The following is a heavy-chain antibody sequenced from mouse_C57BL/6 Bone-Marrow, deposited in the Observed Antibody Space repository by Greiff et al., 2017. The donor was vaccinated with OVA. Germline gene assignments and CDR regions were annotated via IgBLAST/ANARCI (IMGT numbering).Heavy chain of an antibody. CDR3: ARGLDGPLDY. Sequence: DVQLVESGGGLVKPGGSLKLSCAASGFTFSSYAMSWVRQTPEKRLEWVATISDGGSYTYYPDNVKGRFTISRDNAKNNLYLQMSHQKAEDTAMYYCARGLDGPLDYWGQGTTLTVSS. D-gene: IGHD1-2*01. V-gene: IGHV5-4*01. J-gene: IGHJ2*01. CDR1: GFTFSSYA. CDR2: ISDGGSYT.